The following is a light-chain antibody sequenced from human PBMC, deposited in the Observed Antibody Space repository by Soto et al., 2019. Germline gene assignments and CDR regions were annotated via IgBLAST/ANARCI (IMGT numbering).Light chain of an antibody. V-gene: IGKV1-9*01. CDR1: QALSNY. J-gene: IGKJ1*01. Sequence: DIQLTQSASFLSASVGDTVTISCRASQALSNYLAWYQQKPGKAPDLLIYSASTLQSGVPSRFSGSGSGTDFTLTISRLEPEDFAVYWCQQYDSSPRTFGQGTKVDIK. CDR2: SAS. CDR3: QQYDSSPRT.